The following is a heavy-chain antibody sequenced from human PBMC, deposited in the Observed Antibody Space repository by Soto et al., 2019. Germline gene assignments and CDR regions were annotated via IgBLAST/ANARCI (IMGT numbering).Heavy chain of an antibody. D-gene: IGHD4-17*01. V-gene: IGHV3-15*01. Sequence: GGSLRLSCAASGFTFSNAWMSWVRQAPGKGLEWVGRIKSKTDGGTTDYAAPVKGRFTISRDDSKNTLYLQMNSLKTEDTAVYYCTTGEDYGANGWFDPWGQGTLVTVSS. CDR2: IKSKTDGGTT. J-gene: IGHJ5*02. CDR3: TTGEDYGANGWFDP. CDR1: GFTFSNAW.